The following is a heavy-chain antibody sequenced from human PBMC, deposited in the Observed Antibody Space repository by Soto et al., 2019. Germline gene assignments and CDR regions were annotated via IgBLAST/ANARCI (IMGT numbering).Heavy chain of an antibody. CDR1: GYTFTGYA. Sequence: QVQLVQSGAEEKKPGASVKVSCKASGYTFTGYAMHWVRQAPGQRLDWMGWINAGNGNTKYSQKFQVRVTITMHTSASTAYMELSSLISEDTAVYYCAGAVAVAADFDYWGQGTLVTVSS. CDR3: AGAVAVAADFDY. CDR2: INAGNGNT. J-gene: IGHJ4*02. V-gene: IGHV1-3*05. D-gene: IGHD6-19*01.